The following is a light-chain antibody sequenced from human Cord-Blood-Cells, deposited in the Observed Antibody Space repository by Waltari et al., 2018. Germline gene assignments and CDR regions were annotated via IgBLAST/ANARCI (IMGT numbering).Light chain of an antibody. Sequence: DLQMTQYPSSLSASVGDRVTITCRASQSISSYLNWYQQKPGKAPKLLIYAASSLQSGVPSRFSGSGSGTEFTLTISSLQPEDFATYYCQQSYSTPPWTFGQGTKVEIK. CDR3: QQSYSTPPWT. V-gene: IGKV1-39*01. J-gene: IGKJ1*01. CDR1: QSISSY. CDR2: AAS.